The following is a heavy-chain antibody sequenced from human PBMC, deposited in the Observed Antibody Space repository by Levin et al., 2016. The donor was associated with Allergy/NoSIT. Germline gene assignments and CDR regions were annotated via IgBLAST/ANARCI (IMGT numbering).Heavy chain of an antibody. CDR2: ISYSGST. J-gene: IGHJ4*02. CDR3: ASGKFRTHLDY. D-gene: IGHD3-10*01. Sequence: WIRQPPGKGLEWIGYISYSGSTTYNPSLRSRVTISIDTSENQFSLKLRSVTAADTAVYYCASGKFRTHLDYWGQGTLVTVSS. V-gene: IGHV4-59*01.